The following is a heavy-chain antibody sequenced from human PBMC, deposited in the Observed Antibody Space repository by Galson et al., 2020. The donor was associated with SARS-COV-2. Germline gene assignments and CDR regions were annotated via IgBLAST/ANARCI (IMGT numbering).Heavy chain of an antibody. V-gene: IGHV4-39*01. D-gene: IGHD3-9*01. CDR3: ARHVDILTGYPNYYFDY. J-gene: IGHJ4*02. CDR1: GGSISSSSYY. CDR2: LYYSGST. Sequence: SETLSLTCTVSGGSISSSSYYWGWIRQPPGKGLEWIGSLYYSGSTYYNPSLKSRVTISVDTSKNQFSLKLSSVTAADTAVYYCARHVDILTGYPNYYFDYWGQGTLVTVSS.